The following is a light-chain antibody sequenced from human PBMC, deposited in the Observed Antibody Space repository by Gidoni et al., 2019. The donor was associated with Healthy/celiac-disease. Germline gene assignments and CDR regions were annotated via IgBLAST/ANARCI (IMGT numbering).Light chain of an antibody. CDR2: DVR. J-gene: IGLJ1*01. CDR3: SSYTSSSTLSYV. Sequence: QSALTQPASVSGSAGQSLTISCTGTISDVGGYNYVSWYQQHPGKAPKLMIYDVRNRPSGVSTRFSGSKSGNTASLTISGLQAEDEADYYCSSYTSSSTLSYVFGTGTKVTVL. V-gene: IGLV2-14*01. CDR1: ISDVGGYNY.